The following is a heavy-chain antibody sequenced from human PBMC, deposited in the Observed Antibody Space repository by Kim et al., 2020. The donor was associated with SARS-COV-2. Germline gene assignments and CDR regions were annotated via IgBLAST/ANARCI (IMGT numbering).Heavy chain of an antibody. Sequence: SETLSLTCTVSGGSISSYYWSWIRQPPGKGLEWIGYIYYSGSTNYNPSLKSRVTISVDTSKNQFSLKLSSVTAADTAVYYCASADSSGWYGVDAFDIWGQGTMVTVSS. V-gene: IGHV4-59*08. CDR1: GGSISSYY. D-gene: IGHD6-19*01. J-gene: IGHJ3*02. CDR3: ASADSSGWYGVDAFDI. CDR2: IYYSGST.